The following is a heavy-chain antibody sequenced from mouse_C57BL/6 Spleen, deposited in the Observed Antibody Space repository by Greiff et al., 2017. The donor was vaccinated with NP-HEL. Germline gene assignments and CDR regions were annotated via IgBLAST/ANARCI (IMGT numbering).Heavy chain of an antibody. V-gene: IGHV5-16*01. CDR2: INYDGSST. CDR3: ARDSNSYYFDY. CDR1: GFTFSDYY. Sequence: DVKLVESEGGLVQPGSSMKLSCTASGFTFSDYYMAWVRQVPEKGLEWVANINYDGSSTYYLDSLKSRFIISRDNAKNILYLQMSSLKSEDTATYYCARDSNSYYFDYWGQGTTLTVSS. D-gene: IGHD2-5*01. J-gene: IGHJ2*01.